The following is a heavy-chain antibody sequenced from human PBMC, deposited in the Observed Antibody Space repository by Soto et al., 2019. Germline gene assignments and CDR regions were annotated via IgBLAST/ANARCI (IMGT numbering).Heavy chain of an antibody. J-gene: IGHJ4*02. D-gene: IGHD3-16*01. Sequence: EVQLVQSGAEVRKPGESLKISCKVSGYIFTSYWISWVRQMPGKGLEWMGRIDPTDSYTDYSPSFQGHVTISVDKSINTAYLQWSSLKASDSAMYYCARLPVSSLVAVWGFDYWGLGTLVTVSS. CDR1: GYIFTSYW. CDR2: IDPTDSYT. V-gene: IGHV5-10-1*03. CDR3: ARLPVSSLVAVWGFDY.